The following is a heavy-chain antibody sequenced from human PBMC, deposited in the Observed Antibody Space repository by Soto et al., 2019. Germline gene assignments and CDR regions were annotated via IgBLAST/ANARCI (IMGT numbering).Heavy chain of an antibody. CDR1: GFTFSSYA. V-gene: IGHV3-23*01. CDR3: AMIGIAVAGTRFDP. J-gene: IGHJ5*02. D-gene: IGHD6-19*01. Sequence: GGSLRLSCAASGFTFSSYAMSWVRQAPGKGLEWVSAISGSGVSTYYADSVKGRFTISRDNSKNTLYLQMNSLRAEDTAVYYCAMIGIAVAGTRFDPWGQGTLVTVSS. CDR2: ISGSGVST.